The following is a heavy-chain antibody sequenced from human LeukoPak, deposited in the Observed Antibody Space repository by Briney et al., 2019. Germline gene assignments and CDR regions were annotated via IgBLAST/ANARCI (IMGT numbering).Heavy chain of an antibody. CDR2: ISAYNGNT. J-gene: IGHJ5*02. V-gene: IGHV1-18*01. CDR1: GYTFTSYG. D-gene: IGHD6-13*01. CDR3: ARRGGVRSWYWFDP. Sequence: GASVKVSCKASGYTFTSYGISWVRQAPGQGLEWMGWISAYNGNTNYAQKLQGRVTMTTDTSTSTAYMELRSLRSGDTAVYYCARRGGVRSWYWFDPWGQGTLVTVSS.